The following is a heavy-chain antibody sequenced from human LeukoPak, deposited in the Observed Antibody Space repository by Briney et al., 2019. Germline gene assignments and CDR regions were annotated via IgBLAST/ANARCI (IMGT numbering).Heavy chain of an antibody. CDR3: ARGEVAGYYDHIYYFDY. CDR2: INPNSGGT. J-gene: IGHJ4*02. D-gene: IGHD3-22*01. Sequence: ASVKVSCKASGYTFTGYYMHWVRQAPGQGLEWMGWINPNSGGTNYAQKFQGRVTMTRDTSISTAYMELSRPRSDDTAVYYCARGEVAGYYDHIYYFDYWGQGTLVTVSS. CDR1: GYTFTGYY. V-gene: IGHV1-2*02.